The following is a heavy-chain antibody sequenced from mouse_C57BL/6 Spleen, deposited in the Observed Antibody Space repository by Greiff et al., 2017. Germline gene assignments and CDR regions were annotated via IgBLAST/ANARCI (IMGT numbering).Heavy chain of an antibody. J-gene: IGHJ4*01. V-gene: IGHV1-81*01. Sequence: VQLQQSGAELARPGASVKLSCKASGYTFTSYGISWVKQRTGQGLEWIGQIYPRSGNTSYNEQFTGKATLTADKASSTAYMELRSLTSEDSAVDFCARGGDYYARDYWGQGTSVTVSS. CDR2: IYPRSGNT. CDR1: GYTFTSYG. CDR3: ARGGDYYARDY. D-gene: IGHD3-3*01.